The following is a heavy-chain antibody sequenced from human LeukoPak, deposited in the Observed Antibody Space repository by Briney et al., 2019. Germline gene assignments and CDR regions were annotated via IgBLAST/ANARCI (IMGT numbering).Heavy chain of an antibody. V-gene: IGHV1-46*01. CDR1: GYTFTSYY. Sequence: GASVKVSCKASGYTFTSYYMHWVRQAPGQGLEWMGIINPSGGSTSYAQKFQGRVTMTRDTSTSAVYMELSSLRSEDTAVYYCALIIGGLPTFDYWGQGTLVTVSS. CDR2: INPSGGST. CDR3: ALIIGGLPTFDY. J-gene: IGHJ4*02. D-gene: IGHD2/OR15-2a*01.